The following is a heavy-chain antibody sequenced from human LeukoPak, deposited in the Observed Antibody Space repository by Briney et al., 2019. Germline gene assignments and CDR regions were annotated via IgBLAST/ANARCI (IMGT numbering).Heavy chain of an antibody. CDR2: INPNSGGT. CDR3: ATGPVLLWFGERFDY. CDR1: GYTFTGYY. J-gene: IGHJ4*02. D-gene: IGHD3-10*01. V-gene: IGHV1-2*02. Sequence: RASVKISCKASGYTFTGYYMHWVRQAPGQGLEWMGWINPNSGGTNYAQKFQGRVTMTRDTSISTAYMELSRLRSDDTAVYYCATGPVLLWFGERFDYWGQGTLVTVSS.